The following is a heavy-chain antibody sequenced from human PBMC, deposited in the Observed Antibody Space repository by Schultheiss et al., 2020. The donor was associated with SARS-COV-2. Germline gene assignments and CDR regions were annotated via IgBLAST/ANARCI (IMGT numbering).Heavy chain of an antibody. J-gene: IGHJ6*03. D-gene: IGHD6-19*01. CDR2: IYYSGST. CDR3: ARGEGSGWYSDYYYYMDV. V-gene: IGHV4-59*01. CDR1: GGSISSYY. Sequence: SETLSLTCTVSGGSISSYYWSWIRQPPGKGLEWIGYIYYSGSTNYNPSLKSRVTMSVDTSKNQFSLKLSSVTAADTAVYYCARGEGSGWYSDYYYYMDVWGKGTTVTVSS.